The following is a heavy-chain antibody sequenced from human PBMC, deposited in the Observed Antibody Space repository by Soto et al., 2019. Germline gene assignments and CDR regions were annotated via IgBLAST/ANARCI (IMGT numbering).Heavy chain of an antibody. D-gene: IGHD6-6*01. CDR2: ISYDGSNK. CDR1: GFTFSSYG. Sequence: PGGSLRLSCAASGFTFSSYGMHWVRQAPGKGLEWVAVISYDGSNKYYADSVKGRFTISRDNSKNTLYLQMNSLRAEDTAVYYCASRHPPHPWGQGTLVTVSS. CDR3: ASRHPPHP. J-gene: IGHJ5*02. V-gene: IGHV3-30*03.